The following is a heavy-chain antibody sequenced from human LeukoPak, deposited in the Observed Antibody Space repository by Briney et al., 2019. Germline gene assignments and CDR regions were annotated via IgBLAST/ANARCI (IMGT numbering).Heavy chain of an antibody. Sequence: GASVKVSCKASGCTFTSYDINWVRQATGQGLEWMGWMNPNSGNTGYAQKFQGRVTMTRNTSISTAYMELSSLRSEDTAVYYCARVPYDSSGYYLTQPDAFDIWGQGTMVTVSS. J-gene: IGHJ3*02. CDR2: MNPNSGNT. V-gene: IGHV1-8*01. CDR3: ARVPYDSSGYYLTQPDAFDI. D-gene: IGHD3-22*01. CDR1: GCTFTSYD.